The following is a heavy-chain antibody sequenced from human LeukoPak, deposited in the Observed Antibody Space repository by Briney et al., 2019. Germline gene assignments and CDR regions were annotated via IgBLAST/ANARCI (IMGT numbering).Heavy chain of an antibody. CDR3: AGSIAVQFDY. V-gene: IGHV4-39*01. Sequence: SETLSLTCTVSGCSISSSSYSWGWIRQPPGKGLEWIGSIYYSGSTYYNPSLKSRVTISVDTSKNQFSLKLSSVTAADTAVYYCAGSIAVQFDYWGQGTLVTVSS. CDR1: GCSISSSSYS. D-gene: IGHD6-19*01. J-gene: IGHJ4*02. CDR2: IYYSGST.